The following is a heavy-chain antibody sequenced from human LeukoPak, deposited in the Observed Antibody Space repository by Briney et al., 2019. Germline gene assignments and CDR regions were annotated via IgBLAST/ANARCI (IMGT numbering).Heavy chain of an antibody. D-gene: IGHD1-26*01. CDR3: ASLGGTYDY. V-gene: IGHV4-59*08. Sequence: SETLSLTCTVSDGSITNYYWSWVRQPPGKGLEWIGYIYYSGSTNYNPSLKGRVTISIDTSKNQVSLKLSSVNAADTAVYYCASLGGTYDYWGQGTLVTVSS. CDR1: DGSITNYY. J-gene: IGHJ4*02. CDR2: IYYSGST.